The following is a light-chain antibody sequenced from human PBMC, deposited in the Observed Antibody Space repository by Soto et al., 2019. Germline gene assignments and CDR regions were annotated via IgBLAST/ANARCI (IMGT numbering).Light chain of an antibody. Sequence: QPVLTQPPSVSGAPGQRVTISCTGSSSNIGAGYDVHWYQQLPGTAPKLLIYGNSNRPSGVPDRFSGFKSGTSASLAITGLQAEDEADYYCQSYDSSLSVFGGGTKLTVL. V-gene: IGLV1-40*01. CDR3: QSYDSSLSV. CDR2: GNS. CDR1: SSNIGAGYD. J-gene: IGLJ2*01.